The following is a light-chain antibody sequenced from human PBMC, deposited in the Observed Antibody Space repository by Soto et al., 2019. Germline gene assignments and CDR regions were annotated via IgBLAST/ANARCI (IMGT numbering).Light chain of an antibody. CDR2: DAS. CDR1: QSVSLS. V-gene: IGKV3-11*01. J-gene: IGKJ5*01. Sequence: GGRATLSCRASQSVSLSLAWYQQKPGHAPRLLIYDASKRASGFPARFSGSGFGTDFTLTISSLEPEDFALYYCQHRANWPPTFGQGTRLEIK. CDR3: QHRANWPPT.